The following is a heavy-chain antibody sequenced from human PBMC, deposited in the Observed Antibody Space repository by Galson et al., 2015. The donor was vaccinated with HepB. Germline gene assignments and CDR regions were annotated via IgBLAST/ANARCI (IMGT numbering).Heavy chain of an antibody. Sequence: SVKVSCKASGYTFTSYYMHWVRQAPGQGLEWMGIINPSGGSTSYAQKLQGRVTMTRDTSTSTVYMELSSLRSEDTAVYYCARHSDYGDYGRSFDYWGQGTLVTVSS. V-gene: IGHV1-46*04. CDR3: ARHSDYGDYGRSFDY. CDR2: INPSGGST. CDR1: GYTFTSYY. J-gene: IGHJ4*02. D-gene: IGHD4-17*01.